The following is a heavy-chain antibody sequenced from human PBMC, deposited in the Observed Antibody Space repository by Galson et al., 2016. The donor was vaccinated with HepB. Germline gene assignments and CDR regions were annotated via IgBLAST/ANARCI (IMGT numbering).Heavy chain of an antibody. CDR1: GFTFSDFW. J-gene: IGHJ4*02. Sequence: SLRLSCAASGFTFSDFWMHWVRQVPGKGLVWVSRINSVGSSTKYADSVKGRFTISRDNANNTLYLQMNSLRAEDTAVYYCARDRASSGWYVFGSWGQGTLVTVAS. D-gene: IGHD6-19*01. V-gene: IGHV3-74*03. CDR3: ARDRASSGWYVFGS. CDR2: INSVGSST.